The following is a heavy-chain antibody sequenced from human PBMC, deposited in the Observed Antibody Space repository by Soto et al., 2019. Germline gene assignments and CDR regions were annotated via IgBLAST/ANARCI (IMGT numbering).Heavy chain of an antibody. J-gene: IGHJ6*02. CDR3: ARASPVFTAV. V-gene: IGHV4-30-4*01. CDR1: GGSISSGDYY. D-gene: IGHD3-3*01. Sequence: QVPLQESGPGLVKPSPTLPLTCTVSGGSISSGDYYWSWIRKPPGKGLEGIGYVYSSGSTYYNLSLKRRVTISVDTSENQCSLKLCSVTAADTAVYYCARASPVFTAVWGQGPTVTVSS. CDR2: VYSSGST.